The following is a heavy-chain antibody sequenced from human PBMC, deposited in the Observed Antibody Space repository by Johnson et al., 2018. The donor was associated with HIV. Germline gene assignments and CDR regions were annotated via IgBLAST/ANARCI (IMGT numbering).Heavy chain of an antibody. CDR2: ISFSDSTI. CDR3: VKGDEVVAATSGFDI. CDR1: GFIFSDYY. V-gene: IGHV3-11*04. Sequence: QVQLVESGGGLIQPGGSLRLSCVASGFIFSDYYMSWIRQAPGKGLEWVSYISFSDSTIYSADSVQGRFTISRDNSKSTLYLQMNSLRPEDTAVYYCVKGDEVVAATSGFDIWGQGIMVIVSS. J-gene: IGHJ3*02. D-gene: IGHD2-15*01.